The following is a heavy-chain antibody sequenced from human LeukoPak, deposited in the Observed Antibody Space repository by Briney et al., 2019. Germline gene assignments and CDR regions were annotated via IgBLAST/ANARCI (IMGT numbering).Heavy chain of an antibody. J-gene: IGHJ4*02. D-gene: IGHD3-10*01. CDR2: INTNTGNP. V-gene: IGHV7-4-1*02. CDR1: GYTFTSYA. Sequence: ASVKVSCKASGYTFTSYAMHWVRQAPGQGLEWMGWINTNTGNPTYAQGFTGRFVFSLDTSVSTAFLQISSLKAEDTAVYYCAIRKTGLNFDYWGQGTLVTGSS. CDR3: AIRKTGLNFDY.